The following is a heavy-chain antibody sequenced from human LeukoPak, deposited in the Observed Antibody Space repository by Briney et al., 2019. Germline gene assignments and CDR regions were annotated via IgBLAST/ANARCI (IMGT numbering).Heavy chain of an antibody. Sequence: TGGSLRLSCAASGFTFSSYAMHWVRQAPGKGLEWVAVISYDGSNKYYADSVKGRFTISRDNSKNTLYLQMNSLRAEDTAVYYCARGKIAARPKQGTYFVYWGQGTLVTVSS. D-gene: IGHD6-6*01. CDR3: ARGKIAARPKQGTYFVY. CDR1: GFTFSSYA. V-gene: IGHV3-30-3*01. CDR2: ISYDGSNK. J-gene: IGHJ4*02.